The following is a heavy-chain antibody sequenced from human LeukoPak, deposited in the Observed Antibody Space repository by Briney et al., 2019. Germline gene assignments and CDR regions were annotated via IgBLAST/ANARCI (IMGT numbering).Heavy chain of an antibody. V-gene: IGHV3-21*01. CDR2: ISSSSSYI. Sequence: GGSLRLSCAASGFTFSSYSMTWVRQAPGKGLEWVSSISSSSSYIYYADSVKGRFTISRDNAKNSLYLQMNSLRAEDTAVYYCARAMVRGVIINNYWGQGTLVTVSS. CDR3: ARAMVRGVIINNY. J-gene: IGHJ4*02. CDR1: GFTFSSYS. D-gene: IGHD3-10*01.